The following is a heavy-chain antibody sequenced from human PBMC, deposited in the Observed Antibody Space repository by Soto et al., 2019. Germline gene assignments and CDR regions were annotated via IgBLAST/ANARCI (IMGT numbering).Heavy chain of an antibody. D-gene: IGHD2-2*01. V-gene: IGHV3-30*18. Sequence: GGSLRLSCAASGFTFSSYGMHWVRQAPGKGLEWVAVISYDGSNKYYADSVKGRFTISRDNSKNTLYLQMNSLRAEDTAVYYCAKDAADCISTSCYFDYWGQGTLVTVSS. CDR1: GFTFSSYG. CDR2: ISYDGSNK. CDR3: AKDAADCISTSCYFDY. J-gene: IGHJ4*02.